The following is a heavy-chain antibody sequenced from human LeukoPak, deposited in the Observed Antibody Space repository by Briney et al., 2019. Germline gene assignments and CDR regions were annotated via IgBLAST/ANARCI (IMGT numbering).Heavy chain of an antibody. Sequence: PPDTLSLTCAVSGYSVSSSNWWGWIRQPPGKGLEWIGYIYYSGSTNYNPSLKSRVTISVDTSKNQFSLKLSSVTAADTAVYYCARGQSGGPRGYYFDYWGQGTLVTVSS. J-gene: IGHJ4*02. CDR2: IYYSGST. V-gene: IGHV4-28*03. CDR1: GYSVSSSNW. D-gene: IGHD3-16*01. CDR3: ARGQSGGPRGYYFDY.